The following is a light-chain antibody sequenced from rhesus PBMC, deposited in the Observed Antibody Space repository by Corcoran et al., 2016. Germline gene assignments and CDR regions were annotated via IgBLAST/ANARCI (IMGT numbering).Light chain of an antibody. J-gene: IGKJ4*01. CDR2: YAS. V-gene: IGKV1-66*01. Sequence: DIQMMQSPSSLSASVGDRVTITCRASQGINNYLSWYQQKPGKAPKPLIYYASRLETGVPSRFSGIRSGTDYTLTISSLQPADIATYYCQQYNNSPLTFGGGTKVGIK. CDR3: QQYNNSPLT. CDR1: QGINNY.